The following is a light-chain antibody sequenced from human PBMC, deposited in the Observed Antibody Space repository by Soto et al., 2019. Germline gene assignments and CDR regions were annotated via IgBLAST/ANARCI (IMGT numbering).Light chain of an antibody. Sequence: EIVVTQSPATLSLSPGERATLSCRTSQSVSSSLAWYQHKPGQAPRLLIYDASNRATGIPARFIGSGSGTGFTLTITSLQPEDSAVYYCQQRSYLFTFGGGTKVEIK. CDR3: QQRSYLFT. CDR2: DAS. V-gene: IGKV3-11*01. CDR1: QSVSSS. J-gene: IGKJ4*01.